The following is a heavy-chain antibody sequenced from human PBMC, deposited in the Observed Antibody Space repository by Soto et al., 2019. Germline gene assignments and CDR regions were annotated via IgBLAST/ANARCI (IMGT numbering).Heavy chain of an antibody. D-gene: IGHD3-16*01. V-gene: IGHV5-10-1*01. Sequence: ESLKGSYKGSGYRFASYWISWVRQMPGKGLEWMGRIDPSDSYTNYSPSFQGHVTISADKSISTAYLQWSSLKASDTAMYYCASYDYVWDGMDVWGQGTTVTVSS. CDR3: ASYDYVWDGMDV. CDR2: IDPSDSYT. CDR1: GYRFASYW. J-gene: IGHJ6*02.